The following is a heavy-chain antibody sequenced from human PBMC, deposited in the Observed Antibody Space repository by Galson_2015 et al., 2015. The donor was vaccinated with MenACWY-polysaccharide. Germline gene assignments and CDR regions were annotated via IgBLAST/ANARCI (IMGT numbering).Heavy chain of an antibody. CDR3: ACDEGVAAAIDSYFDY. D-gene: IGHD2-15*01. J-gene: IGHJ4*02. CDR2: IKQDGSEK. Sequence: LQLSCAASGFTFRSYWMSWVRPAPGQGLEWVANIKQDGSEKYYEDSVKGRFTISRDNDKNSLYLQMNSLRAEDTAVYYCACDEGVAAAIDSYFDYWGQGTLVTVSS. CDR1: GFTFRSYW. V-gene: IGHV3-7*01.